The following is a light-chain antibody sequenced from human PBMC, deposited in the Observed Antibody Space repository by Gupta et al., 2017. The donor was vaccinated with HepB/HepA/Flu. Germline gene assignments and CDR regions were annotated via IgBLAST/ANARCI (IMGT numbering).Light chain of an antibody. Sequence: DMQMTQSPSSLSASVGDRVTIPCRASQDISNYLAWYQQKPGKVPKLLIYLASTLQSGVPSGPRGTGYRTDFSLTISIRHPQDVATSYCQREIRARPTFG. CDR1: QDISNY. CDR3: QREIRARPT. CDR2: LAS. V-gene: IGKV1-27*01. J-gene: IGKJ5*01.